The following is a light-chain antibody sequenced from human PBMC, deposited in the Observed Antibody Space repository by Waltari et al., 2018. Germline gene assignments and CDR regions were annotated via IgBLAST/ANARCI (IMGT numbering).Light chain of an antibody. Sequence: EIVLTQSPATLSLSPGERATLSCRASQTVRSNYLAWYQQKSGLAPRLLIYDASKRATGIPDRFSGSGSGTDVTLTITRQEPEDFAVYFCQQYLSSPWTFGLGTKVEIK. V-gene: IGKV3D-20*01. CDR1: QTVRSNY. CDR2: DAS. J-gene: IGKJ1*01. CDR3: QQYLSSPWT.